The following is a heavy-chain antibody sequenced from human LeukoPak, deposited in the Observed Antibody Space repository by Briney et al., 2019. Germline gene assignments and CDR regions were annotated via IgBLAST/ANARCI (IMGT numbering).Heavy chain of an antibody. J-gene: IGHJ4*02. CDR2: INPNSGGT. D-gene: IGHD3-22*01. Sequence: ASVKVSCTASGYTFTGYYMHWVRQAPGQGIEWMGLINPNSGGTNYAQKFQGRVTMTRDTSISTAYMELSRLRSDDTAVYYCARAVSYDSSGYYPTGEYYFDYWGQGTLVTVSS. CDR3: ARAVSYDSSGYYPTGEYYFDY. V-gene: IGHV1-2*02. CDR1: GYTFTGYY.